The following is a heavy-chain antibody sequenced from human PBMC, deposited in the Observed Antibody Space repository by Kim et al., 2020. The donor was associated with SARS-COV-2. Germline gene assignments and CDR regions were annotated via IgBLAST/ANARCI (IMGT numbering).Heavy chain of an antibody. D-gene: IGHD5-12*01. CDR1: GFTFSSYA. V-gene: IGHV3-30-3*01. J-gene: IGHJ4*02. CDR3: ARDRIVATIELSHLFDY. CDR2: ISYDGSNK. Sequence: GGSLRLSCAASGFTFSSYAMHWVRQAPGKGLEWVAVISYDGSNKYYADSVKGRFTISRDNSKNTLYLQMNSLRAEDTAVYYCARDRIVATIELSHLFDYWGQGTLVTVSS.